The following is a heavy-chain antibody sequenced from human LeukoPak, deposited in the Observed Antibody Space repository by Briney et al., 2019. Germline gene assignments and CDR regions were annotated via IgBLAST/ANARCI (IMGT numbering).Heavy chain of an antibody. Sequence: GGSLRLSCAASGFTFSSYGVHWVRQAPGKGLEWVAVIWYDGSNKYYADSVKGRFTISRDNSKNTLYLQINSLRAEDTAVYYCARDPAFVVVPAANDAFDIWGQGTVVTVSS. CDR2: IWYDGSNK. CDR3: ARDPAFVVVPAANDAFDI. CDR1: GFTFSSYG. V-gene: IGHV3-33*01. J-gene: IGHJ3*02. D-gene: IGHD2-2*01.